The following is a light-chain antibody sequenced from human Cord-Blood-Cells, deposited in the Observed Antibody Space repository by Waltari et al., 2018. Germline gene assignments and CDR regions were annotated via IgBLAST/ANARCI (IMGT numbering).Light chain of an antibody. CDR3: SSYAGSHVV. CDR1: STDVGGYNY. J-gene: IGLJ2*01. Sequence: QSALTPPPSASGSPGPSVTISCTGTSTDVGGYNYVSWYQQHPGKAPKLMIYEVSKRPSGVPDRFSGSKSGNTASLTVSGLQAEDEADYYCSSYAGSHVVFGGGTKLTVL. V-gene: IGLV2-8*01. CDR2: EVS.